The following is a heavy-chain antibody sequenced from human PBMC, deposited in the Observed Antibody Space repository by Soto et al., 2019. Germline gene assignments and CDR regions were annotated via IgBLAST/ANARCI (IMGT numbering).Heavy chain of an antibody. V-gene: IGHV1-18*04. J-gene: IGHJ5*02. CDR2: ISSYNGNT. CDR1: GYTFTSYG. Sequence: ASVKVSCKASGYTFTSYGISWVRQAPGQGLEWMGWISSYNGNTNYAQKVQGRVTMTTDTSTSTTYIELRSLRSDDTGVYYCARGPRYCNSTSCFSRVTSFDPWGQGTMVTVSS. CDR3: ARGPRYCNSTSCFSRVTSFDP. D-gene: IGHD2-2*01.